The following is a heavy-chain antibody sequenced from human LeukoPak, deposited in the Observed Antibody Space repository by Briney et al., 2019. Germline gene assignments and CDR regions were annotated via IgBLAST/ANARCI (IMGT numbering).Heavy chain of an antibody. V-gene: IGHV3-23*01. Sequence: GESLRLSCAASGFTFSSYAMSWVRQAPGKGLEWVSAISGSGGSTYYADSVKGRFTISRDNSKNTLYLQMNSLRAEDTAVYYCAKAPQVLTGYSYYYYYGMDVWGQGTTVTVSS. CDR3: AKAPQVLTGYSYYYYYGMDV. D-gene: IGHD3-9*01. CDR2: ISGSGGST. J-gene: IGHJ6*02. CDR1: GFTFSSYA.